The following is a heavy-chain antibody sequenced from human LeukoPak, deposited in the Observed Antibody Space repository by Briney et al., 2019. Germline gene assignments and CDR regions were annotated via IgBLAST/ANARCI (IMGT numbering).Heavy chain of an antibody. CDR2: ISGDGGST. D-gene: IGHD3-22*01. CDR1: GFTFDDYA. J-gene: IGHJ3*02. Sequence: GGSLRLSCAASGFTFDDYAMHWVRHAPGKGLELVSLISGDGGSTYYADSVKGRFTISRDNSKNSLYLQMNSLRTEDTALYYCAKDLGTMIVVGWAFDIWGQGTMVTVSS. CDR3: AKDLGTMIVVGWAFDI. V-gene: IGHV3-43*02.